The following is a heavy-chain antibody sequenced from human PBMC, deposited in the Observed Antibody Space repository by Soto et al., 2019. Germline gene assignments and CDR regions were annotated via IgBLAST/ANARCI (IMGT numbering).Heavy chain of an antibody. CDR1: GYTFTGYY. V-gene: IGHV1-2*04. D-gene: IGHD5-18*01. CDR2: INPNSGGT. CDR3: ARAGPPLDTAMVTGDAPYYYYGMDV. J-gene: IGHJ6*02. Sequence: ASVKVSCKASGYTFTGYYMHWVRQAPGQGLEWMGWINPNSGGTNYAQKFQGWVTMTRDTSISTAYMELSRLRSDDTAVYYCARAGPPLDTAMVTGDAPYYYYGMDVWGQGTTVTVSS.